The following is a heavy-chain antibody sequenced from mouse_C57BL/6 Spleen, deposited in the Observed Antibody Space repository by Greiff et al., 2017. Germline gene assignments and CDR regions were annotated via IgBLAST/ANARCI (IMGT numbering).Heavy chain of an antibody. V-gene: IGHV1-82*01. CDR2: IYPGDGDT. Sequence: VQLQQSGPELVQPGASVKISCKASGYAFSSSWMKWVKQRPGKGLEWIVRIYPGDGDTNYNGKFKGKATLTADKTSSTAYMQLSSLTSEDSAVYFCARSELGGFAYWGQGTLVTVSA. CDR3: ARSELGGFAY. CDR1: GYAFSSSW. J-gene: IGHJ3*01. D-gene: IGHD4-1*01.